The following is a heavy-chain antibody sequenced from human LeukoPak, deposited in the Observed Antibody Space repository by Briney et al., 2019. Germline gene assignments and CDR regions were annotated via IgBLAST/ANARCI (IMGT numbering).Heavy chain of an antibody. CDR2: IYHNGNT. D-gene: IGHD7-27*01. V-gene: IGHV4-38-2*02. J-gene: IGHJ4*02. CDR3: ARLAWGRLDY. CDR1: IYSISRCYY. Sequence: PSEPLTLTCTVSIYSISRCYYWGWTRHPPGKGLEWIGNIYHNGNTYYNPSLKSRVTISVDTSKKQFSLKLRTATAADTAVYYCARLAWGRLDYWGQGTLVTVSS.